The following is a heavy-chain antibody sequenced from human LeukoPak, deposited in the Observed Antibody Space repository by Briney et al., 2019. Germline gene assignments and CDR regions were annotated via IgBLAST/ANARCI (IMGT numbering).Heavy chain of an antibody. CDR1: GFTFSSYR. V-gene: IGHV3-48*02. Sequence: GGSLRLSCAASGFTFSSYRMNWVRQAPGKGLEWVSSISTSSSTIYYADSVKGRFTISRDNAKNSLYPQMNSLRDEDTAVYYCARRSGSYWDWGQGTLVTVSS. D-gene: IGHD1-26*01. CDR2: ISTSSSTI. J-gene: IGHJ4*02. CDR3: ARRSGSYWD.